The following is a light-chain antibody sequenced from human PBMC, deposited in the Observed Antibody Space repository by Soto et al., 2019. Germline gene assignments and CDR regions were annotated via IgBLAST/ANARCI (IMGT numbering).Light chain of an antibody. V-gene: IGKV1-5*01. J-gene: IGKJ1*01. CDR2: GAS. CDR3: QQYNSYLTWT. CDR1: QSISSW. Sequence: DIRMTQSPSTLSASVGDRVTITCRASQSISSWLAWYQQKPGKAPKLLIYGASSLESGVPSRFSGSGSGTEFTLTISSLQPDDFATYYCQQYNSYLTWTFGQGTKVEIK.